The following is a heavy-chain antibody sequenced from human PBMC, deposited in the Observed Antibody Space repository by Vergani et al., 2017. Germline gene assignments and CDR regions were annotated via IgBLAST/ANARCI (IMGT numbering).Heavy chain of an antibody. CDR2: IYSGGST. CDR1: GFTVSSNY. Sequence: EVQLVETGGGLIQPGGSLRLSCAASGFTVSSNYMSWVRQAPGKGLEWVAVIYSGGSTYYADSVKGRFTISRDNSKNTLYLQMNSLRAEDTAVYYCARGTWWANFDYWGQGTLVTVSS. D-gene: IGHD2-15*01. CDR3: ARGTWWANFDY. V-gene: IGHV3-53*02. J-gene: IGHJ4*02.